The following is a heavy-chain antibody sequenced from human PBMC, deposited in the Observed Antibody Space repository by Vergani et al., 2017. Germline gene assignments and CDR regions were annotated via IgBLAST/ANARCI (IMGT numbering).Heavy chain of an antibody. CDR2: INTNTGNP. D-gene: IGHD6-13*01. CDR1: GYSFTTNA. CDR3: ARDREGWYSSSPLLVVGV. J-gene: IGHJ6*02. Sequence: QVQLVQSGSELKKPGASVKVSCKASGYSFTTNAMNWVRQAPGQGLEWMGWINTNTGNPTYAPGFTGRFVFSLDTSVSTAYLQINSLKAEDTAVYYCARDREGWYSSSPLLVVGVWGQGTTVTVSS. V-gene: IGHV7-4-1*02.